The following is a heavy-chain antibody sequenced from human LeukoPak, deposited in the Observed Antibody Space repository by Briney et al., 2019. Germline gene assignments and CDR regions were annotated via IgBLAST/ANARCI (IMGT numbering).Heavy chain of an antibody. J-gene: IGHJ4*02. CDR3: ARLRSHYFDY. V-gene: IGHV5-51*01. CDR2: IYPGDSDT. Sequence: GESLKISCKGSGYSFTSYWIAWVRQMPGKGLEWMGIIYPGDSDTRYSPSFQGQVTISADKSLSTAYLQWSSLKASDTAIYYCARLRSHYFDYWGQGTLVTVSS. CDR1: GYSFTSYW.